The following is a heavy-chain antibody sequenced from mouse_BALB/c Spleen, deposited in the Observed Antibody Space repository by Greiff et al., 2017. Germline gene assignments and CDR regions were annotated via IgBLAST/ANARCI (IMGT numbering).Heavy chain of an antibody. CDR3: ARGGTYDYDGLFAY. CDR2: ISYSGST. CDR1: GDSITSCY. J-gene: IGHJ3*01. D-gene: IGHD2-4*01. V-gene: IGHV3-8*02. Sequence: EVQLQQSGPSLVKPSQTLSLTCSVTGDSITSCYWNWIRKFPGNKLEYMGYISYSGSTYYNPSLKSRISITRDTSKNQYYLQLNSVTTEDTATYYCARGGTYDYDGLFAYWGQGTLVTVSA.